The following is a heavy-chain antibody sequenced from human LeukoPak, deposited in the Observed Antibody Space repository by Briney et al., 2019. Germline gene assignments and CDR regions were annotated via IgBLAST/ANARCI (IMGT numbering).Heavy chain of an antibody. CDR2: IYYSGST. V-gene: IGHV4-39*01. CDR3: ARGETKAAPFDY. Sequence: SETLSLTCTVSGGSISSSSYYWGWIRQPPGKGLEWIGSIYYSGSTYYNPSLKSRVTISVDTSKNQFSLKLSSVTAADTAVYYCARGETKAAPFDYWGQGTLVTASS. D-gene: IGHD3-16*01. J-gene: IGHJ4*02. CDR1: GGSISSSSYY.